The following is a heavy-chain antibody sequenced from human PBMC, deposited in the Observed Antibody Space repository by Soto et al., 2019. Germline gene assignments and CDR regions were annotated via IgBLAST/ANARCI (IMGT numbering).Heavy chain of an antibody. CDR1: GFTFSSYS. CDR3: ARDLNSGLFDY. CDR2: ISSSSSTI. D-gene: IGHD2-15*01. J-gene: IGHJ4*02. V-gene: IGHV3-48*01. Sequence: EVQLVESGGGLVQPGGSLRLSCAASGFTFSSYSMNWVRQAPGKGLEWVSYISSSSSTIYYADSVKGRFPISRDNAKNSLSLQMNSLGAEDTAVYYCARDLNSGLFDYWGQGTLVTVSS.